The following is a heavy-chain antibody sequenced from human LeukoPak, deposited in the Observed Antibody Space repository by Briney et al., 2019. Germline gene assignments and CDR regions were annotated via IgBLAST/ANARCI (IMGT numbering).Heavy chain of an antibody. D-gene: IGHD3-9*01. V-gene: IGHV1-69*04. CDR2: IIPILGIA. CDR1: GGTFSSYA. CDR3: AREGGGIKRYFYY. J-gene: IGHJ4*02. Sequence: SVKVSCKASGGTFSSYAISWVRQAPGQGLEWMGRIIPILGIANYAQKFQGRVTITADKSTSTAYMELSSLRSEDTAVYYCAREGGGIKRYFYYWGQGTLVTVSS.